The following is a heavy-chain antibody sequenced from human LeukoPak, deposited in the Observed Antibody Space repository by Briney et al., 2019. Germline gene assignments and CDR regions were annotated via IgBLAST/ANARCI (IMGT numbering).Heavy chain of an antibody. CDR1: GFTFSNYA. CDR3: AKGRKWELPFDY. D-gene: IGHD1-26*01. CDR2: ISIGGNSK. J-gene: IGHJ4*02. Sequence: GGSLRLSCAASGFTFSNYAMSWVRQAPGKGLEWVSAISIGGNSKYYADSVKGRFAISRDDSKNTLFLQMNNLRAEDTAVYYCAKGRKWELPFDYWGQGTLVTVSS. V-gene: IGHV3-23*01.